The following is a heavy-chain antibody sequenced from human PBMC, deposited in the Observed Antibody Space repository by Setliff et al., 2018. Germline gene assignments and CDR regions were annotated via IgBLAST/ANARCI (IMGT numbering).Heavy chain of an antibody. CDR2: MNPNSGNT. CDR3: ARAGYDSSGYYYEGGTY. CDR1: GYTFSSYD. Sequence: ASVKVSCKASGYTFSSYDINWVRQATGQGLEWMGWMNPNSGNTAYAQKFQGRVTMTRNSSISTAYMELSTLRSEDTAVYYCARAGYDSSGYYYEGGTYWGQGTLVTV. V-gene: IGHV1-8*01. D-gene: IGHD3-22*01. J-gene: IGHJ4*02.